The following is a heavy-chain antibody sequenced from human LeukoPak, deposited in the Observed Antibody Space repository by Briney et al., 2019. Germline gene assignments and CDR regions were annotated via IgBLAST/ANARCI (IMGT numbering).Heavy chain of an antibody. V-gene: IGHV5-51*01. J-gene: IGHJ4*02. CDR2: IYPGDSDT. CDR1: GYSFTSYW. CDR3: ARGGGYSGYDLYFDY. D-gene: IGHD5-12*01. Sequence: GESLKISCKGSGYSFTSYWIGWVRQMPGKGLEWMGIIYPGDSDTRYSPSFQGQVTISADKSISTAYLQWSSLKASDTAMYYCARGGGYSGYDLYFDYWGQGTLVTVSS.